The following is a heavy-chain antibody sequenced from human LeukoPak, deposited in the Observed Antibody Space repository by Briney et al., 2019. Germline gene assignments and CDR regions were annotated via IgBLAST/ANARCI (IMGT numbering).Heavy chain of an antibody. V-gene: IGHV3-30*03. CDR1: GFTFTSYG. CDR3: ARVQSYYDILTGYLSGYYYYYMDV. Sequence: GGSLRLSCAASGFTFTSYGMHWVRQAPGKGLEWVAVISYDGSNKYYADSVMGRFTISRDNSKNTLYLQMNSLRAEDTAVYYCARVQSYYDILTGYLSGYYYYYMDVWGKGTTVTISS. CDR2: ISYDGSNK. J-gene: IGHJ6*03. D-gene: IGHD3-9*01.